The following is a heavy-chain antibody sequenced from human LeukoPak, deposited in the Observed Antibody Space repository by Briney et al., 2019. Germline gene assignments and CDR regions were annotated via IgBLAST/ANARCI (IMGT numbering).Heavy chain of an antibody. CDR3: ARALDYGDY. CDR2: FSSNGGST. Sequence: GGSLRLSCSASGFTFRTYSMHWVRQAPGKGLEYVSTFSSNGGSTYYADSVKGRFIISRDNAKNSLYLQMTSLRAEDTAVYYCARALDYGDYWGQGTLVTVSS. V-gene: IGHV3-64*04. J-gene: IGHJ4*02. CDR1: GFTFRTYS. D-gene: IGHD3-16*01.